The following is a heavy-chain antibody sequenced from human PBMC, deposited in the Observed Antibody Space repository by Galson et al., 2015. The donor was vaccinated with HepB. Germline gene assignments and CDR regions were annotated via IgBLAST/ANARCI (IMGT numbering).Heavy chain of an antibody. CDR2: ISWDGGST. J-gene: IGHJ3*02. D-gene: IGHD3-10*01. CDR3: AKGKYYYGSDAFDI. CDR1: GFTFDDYT. V-gene: IGHV3-43*01. Sequence: SLRLSCAASGFTFDDYTMHWVRQAPGKGLEWVSLISWDGGSTYYADSVKSRFTISRDNSKNSLYLQMNSLRTEDTALYYCAKGKYYYGSDAFDIWGQGTMVTVSS.